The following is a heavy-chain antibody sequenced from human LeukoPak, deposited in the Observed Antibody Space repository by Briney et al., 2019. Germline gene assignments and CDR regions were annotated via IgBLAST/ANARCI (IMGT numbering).Heavy chain of an antibody. J-gene: IGHJ5*02. CDR3: ARDQTGTPSWFDP. CDR1: GGSFSGYY. Sequence: SETLSLTCAVYGGSFSGYYWSWIRQPAGKGLEWIGRIYTSGSTNYNPSLKSRVTMSVDTSKNQFSLKLSSVTAADTAVYYCARDQTGTPSWFDPWGQGTLVTVSS. V-gene: IGHV4-4*07. D-gene: IGHD1-1*01. CDR2: IYTSGST.